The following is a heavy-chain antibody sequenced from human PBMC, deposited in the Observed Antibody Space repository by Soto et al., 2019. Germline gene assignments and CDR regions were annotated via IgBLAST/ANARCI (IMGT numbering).Heavy chain of an antibody. D-gene: IGHD2-2*01. CDR1: GYTFTSYG. J-gene: IGHJ6*03. V-gene: IGHV1-18*01. Sequence: ASVKVSCKASGYTFTSYGISWVRQAPGQGLEWMGWISAYNGNTNYAQKLQGRVTMTTDTSTSTAYMELRSLRSDDTAVYYCASTRYCSSTSCPRDYYYYYMHVWGKGTTVTVSS. CDR3: ASTRYCSSTSCPRDYYYYYMHV. CDR2: ISAYNGNT.